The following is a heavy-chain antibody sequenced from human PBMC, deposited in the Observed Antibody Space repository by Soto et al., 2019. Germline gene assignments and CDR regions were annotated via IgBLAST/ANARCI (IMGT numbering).Heavy chain of an antibody. J-gene: IGHJ6*02. D-gene: IGHD2-2*01. CDR1: GGTFSSYA. CDR3: ASLRRVVPAALAIYYGMDV. Sequence: GASVKVSCKASGGTFSSYAINWVRPAPGQGREWMGGIIPIFGTANYAQKFQGRVTITADKSTSTAYMELSSLRSEDTAVYYCASLRRVVPAALAIYYGMDVWGQGTTVTVSS. CDR2: IIPIFGTA. V-gene: IGHV1-69*06.